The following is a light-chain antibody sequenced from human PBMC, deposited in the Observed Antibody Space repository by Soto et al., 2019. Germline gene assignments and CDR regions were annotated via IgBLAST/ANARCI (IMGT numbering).Light chain of an antibody. CDR2: GAS. CDR1: QSVSSN. J-gene: IGKJ1*01. Sequence: EIVMTQSPATLSVSPGERATLSCRASQSVSSNLAWHQQKPGQAPRLLIYGASTRATGIPARFSGSGSGTEFTLTISSLQSEDFAVYFCQQYNNWPPTFGQGTKVEI. V-gene: IGKV3-15*01. CDR3: QQYNNWPPT.